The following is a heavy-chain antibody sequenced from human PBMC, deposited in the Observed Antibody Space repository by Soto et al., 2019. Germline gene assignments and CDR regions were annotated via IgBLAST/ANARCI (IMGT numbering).Heavy chain of an antibody. CDR1: GGSISSGGYS. J-gene: IGHJ5*02. CDR3: ARNYWSSTSCLGAFDP. D-gene: IGHD2-2*01. V-gene: IGHV4-30-2*01. Sequence: QLQLQESGSGLVKPSQTLSLTCAVSGGSISSGGYSWSWIRQPPGKGLEWIGYIYHSGSTYYNPSLKSRVTIAVDRSKNQFSLKRSSVTAADTAVDYCARNYWSSTSCLGAFDPWGQGTLVTVSS. CDR2: IYHSGST.